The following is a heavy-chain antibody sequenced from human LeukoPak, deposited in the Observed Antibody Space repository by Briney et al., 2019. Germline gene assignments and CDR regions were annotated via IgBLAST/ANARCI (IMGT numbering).Heavy chain of an antibody. J-gene: IGHJ4*02. V-gene: IGHV4-34*01. Sequence: SETLSLTCAVYGGSFSGYYWGWIRQPPGKGLEWIGEINHSGSTNYNPSLKSRVTISVGTSKNQFSLKLSSVTAADTAVYYCARGRKRVYYFDYWGQGTLVTVSS. CDR1: GGSFSGYY. CDR3: ARGRKRVYYFDY. CDR2: INHSGST. D-gene: IGHD2-8*01.